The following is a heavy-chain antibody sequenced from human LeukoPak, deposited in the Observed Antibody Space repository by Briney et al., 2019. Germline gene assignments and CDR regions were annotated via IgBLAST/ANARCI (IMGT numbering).Heavy chain of an antibody. CDR2: IRYDGSNK. Sequence: GGSLRLSCAASGFTFSSYGMHWVRQAPGKGLEWVACIRYDGSNKYYADSVKGRFTISRDNSKNTLYLQMNSLRAEDTAVYYCAKDFSQLLPSSVYYFDYWGQGTLVTVSS. D-gene: IGHD2-2*01. V-gene: IGHV3-30*02. J-gene: IGHJ4*02. CDR1: GFTFSSYG. CDR3: AKDFSQLLPSSVYYFDY.